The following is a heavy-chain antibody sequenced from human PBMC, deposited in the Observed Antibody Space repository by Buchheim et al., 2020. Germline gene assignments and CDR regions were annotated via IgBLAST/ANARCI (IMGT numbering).Heavy chain of an antibody. CDR3: ARDLTGTYWFDP. Sequence: QVQLVESGGGLVKPGGSLRLSCAASGFIFSDYYMSWIRRTPGKGLEWLASISTSSAYTYYADSVKGRFTISRDNAKNSLYLQMNSLRVGDSAIYYCARDLTGTYWFDPWGQGTL. J-gene: IGHJ5*02. CDR1: GFIFSDYY. V-gene: IGHV3-11*06. CDR2: ISTSSAYT. D-gene: IGHD1-7*01.